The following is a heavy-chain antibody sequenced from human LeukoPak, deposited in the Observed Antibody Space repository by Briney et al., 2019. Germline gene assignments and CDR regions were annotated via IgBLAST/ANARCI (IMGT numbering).Heavy chain of an antibody. D-gene: IGHD2-15*01. CDR3: ARSKEDCCGSFDP. V-gene: IGHV3-23*01. CDR1: GFTFNTYS. CDR2: ISVSATT. J-gene: IGHJ5*02. Sequence: PGGSLRLSCEASGFTFNTYSMNWARQAPGKGLEWVSAISVSATTYYADSVMGRFTISRDNSKNTLYLQMNSLRVEDTAVYYCARSKEDCCGSFDPWGQGTLVTVSS.